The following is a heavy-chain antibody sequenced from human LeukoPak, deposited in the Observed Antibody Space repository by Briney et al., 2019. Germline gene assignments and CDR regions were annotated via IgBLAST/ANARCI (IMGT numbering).Heavy chain of an antibody. D-gene: IGHD6-13*01. CDR3: ARDSSSWYRYNWFDP. CDR1: GFTFSSYS. J-gene: IGHJ5*02. CDR2: ISSSSSYI. Sequence: GGSLRLSCAASGFTFSSYSMNWVRQAPGKGLEWVSSISSSSSYIYYADSVKGRFTISRDNAKNSLYLQMNSLRAEDTAVYYCARDSSSWYRYNWFDPWGQGTLVTVSS. V-gene: IGHV3-21*01.